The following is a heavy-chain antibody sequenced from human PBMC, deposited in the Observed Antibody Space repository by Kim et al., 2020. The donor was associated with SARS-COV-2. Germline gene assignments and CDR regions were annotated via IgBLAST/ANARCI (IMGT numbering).Heavy chain of an antibody. CDR3: PGGLKFDY. D-gene: IGHD3-16*01. Sequence: ASVKVSCKTSGHFFTRVSIHWVRQAPGQGLEWMGGIDCGNGNTIYSQKFQGRVTFTTDTSASTAYMELSILRSEDSAVYYCPGGLKFDYCGHGTLVIVFS. J-gene: IGHJ5*01. CDR2: IDCGNGNT. CDR1: GHFFTRVS. V-gene: IGHV1-3*01.